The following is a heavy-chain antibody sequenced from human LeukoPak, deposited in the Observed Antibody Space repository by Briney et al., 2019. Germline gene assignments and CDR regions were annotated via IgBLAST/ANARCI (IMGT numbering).Heavy chain of an antibody. CDR3: ARTVGNIQLWPLLGYYYYYMDV. CDR2: IYYSGNT. CDR1: GGSISSSNYY. J-gene: IGHJ6*03. V-gene: IGHV4-39*07. D-gene: IGHD5-18*01. Sequence: SETLSLTCSVSGGSISSSNYYWGWIRQPPGKGLEWIGTIYYSGNTYYNPSLKSRVTISVDTSKNQFSLKLSSVTAADTAVYYCARTVGNIQLWPLLGYYYYYMDVWGKGTTVTVSS.